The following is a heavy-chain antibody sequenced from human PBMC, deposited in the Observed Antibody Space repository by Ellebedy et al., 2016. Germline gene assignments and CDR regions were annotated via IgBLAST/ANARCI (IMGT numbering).Heavy chain of an antibody. J-gene: IGHJ4*02. Sequence: GESLKISXAASGLPFSSYAMKWVRQAPGKGLEWVSDISYTGSNTYYADSVKGRFTISRDNSKNTLYLQMTSLRAEDTAVYYCATWAFMVRGNDCWGQGTLVTVSS. CDR1: GLPFSSYA. CDR3: ATWAFMVRGNDC. CDR2: ISYTGSNT. V-gene: IGHV3-23*01. D-gene: IGHD3-10*01.